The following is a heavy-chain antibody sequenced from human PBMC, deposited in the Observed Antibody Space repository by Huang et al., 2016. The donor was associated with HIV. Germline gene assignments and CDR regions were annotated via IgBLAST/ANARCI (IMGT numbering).Heavy chain of an antibody. CDR2: IIPIFGTA. CDR3: ARRQYYYDSSGYYGDDAFDI. Sequence: QVQLVQSGAEVKKPGSSVKVSCKASGGTLSSYAISWVRQAPGQGLGWMGGIIPIFGTANDAQKFQGRVTITADESTSTAYMELSSLRSEDTAVYYCARRQYYYDSSGYYGDDAFDIWGQGTMVTVSS. J-gene: IGHJ3*02. CDR1: GGTLSSYA. V-gene: IGHV1-69*13. D-gene: IGHD3-22*01.